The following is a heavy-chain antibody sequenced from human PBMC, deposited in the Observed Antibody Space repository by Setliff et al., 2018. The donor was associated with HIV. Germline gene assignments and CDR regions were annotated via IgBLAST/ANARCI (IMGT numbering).Heavy chain of an antibody. J-gene: IGHJ4*02. CDR2: IYTSGST. CDR1: GGSISSGSYY. V-gene: IGHV4-61*02. CDR3: ARQYYYDSSGYHYYFDY. Sequence: PSETLSLTCTVSGGSISSGSYYWSWIRQPAGKGLEWIGRIYTSGSTTYNPSLKSRVTISVHTSKNQFSLKLSSVTAADTAVYYCARQYYYDSSGYHYYFDYWGQGTLVTVSS. D-gene: IGHD3-22*01.